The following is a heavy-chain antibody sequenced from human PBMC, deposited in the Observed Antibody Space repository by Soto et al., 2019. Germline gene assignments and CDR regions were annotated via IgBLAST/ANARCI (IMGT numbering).Heavy chain of an antibody. CDR1: GFTFSSYA. CDR2: ISGSGGST. CDR3: AQAYYPFWTGYHSNWFDP. J-gene: IGHJ5*02. D-gene: IGHD3-3*01. Sequence: XVCLRLSFAASGFTFSSYAMSGVRQAPGKGLEWVSAISGSGGSTYYADSVKGRFTISRDNSKNTLYLQMNSLRAEDTAVYYCAQAYYPFWTGYHSNWFDPCGQRTLVTVSS. V-gene: IGHV3-23*01.